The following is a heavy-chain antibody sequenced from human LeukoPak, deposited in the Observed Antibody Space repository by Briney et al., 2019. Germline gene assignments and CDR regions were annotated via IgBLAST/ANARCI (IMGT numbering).Heavy chain of an antibody. CDR3: ARDPYGSGSFDY. D-gene: IGHD3-10*01. J-gene: IGHJ4*02. Sequence: SETLSLTCTVSGGSISSYYWSWIRQPPGKGLEWTGYIYYSGSTNYNPSLKSRVTISVDTSKNQFSLKLSSVTAADTAVYYCARDPYGSGSFDYWGQGTLVTVSS. V-gene: IGHV4-59*01. CDR2: IYYSGST. CDR1: GGSISSYY.